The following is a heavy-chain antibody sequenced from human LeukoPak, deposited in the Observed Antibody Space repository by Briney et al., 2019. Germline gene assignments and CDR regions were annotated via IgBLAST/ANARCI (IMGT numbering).Heavy chain of an antibody. CDR3: ARANGVVPAANIDY. CDR1: GYTFTSYG. V-gene: IGHV1-18*01. D-gene: IGHD2-2*01. CDR2: ISAYNGNT. Sequence: SVKVSCKASGYTFTSYGISWVRQAPGRGLEWMGWISAYNGNTNYAQNLQGRVTMTTDTSTSTGYMELRSLRSDDTAVYYCARANGVVPAANIDYWGQGTLVTVSS. J-gene: IGHJ4*02.